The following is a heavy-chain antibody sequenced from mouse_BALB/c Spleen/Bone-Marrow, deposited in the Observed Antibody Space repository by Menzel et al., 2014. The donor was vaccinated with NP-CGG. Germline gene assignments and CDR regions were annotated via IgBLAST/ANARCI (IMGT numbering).Heavy chain of an antibody. CDR1: GYTFTSYW. V-gene: IGHV1S81*02. CDR2: INPSNGRT. D-gene: IGHD1-1*02. Sequence: QVQLKESGAELVKPGASGKLSCKASGYTFTSYWMHWVKQRPGQGLEWIGEINPSNGRTNYNEKFKSKATLTVDKSSSTAYTQLSSLTSEDSAVYYCARGGGSYYAMDYWGQGTSVTVSS. CDR3: ARGGGSYYAMDY. J-gene: IGHJ4*01.